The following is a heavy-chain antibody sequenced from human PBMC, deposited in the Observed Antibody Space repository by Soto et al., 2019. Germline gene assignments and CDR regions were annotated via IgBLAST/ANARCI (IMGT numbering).Heavy chain of an antibody. Sequence: GGSLRLSCAASGFTFSSYAMSWVRQAPGKGLEWVSAISGSGGSTYYADSVKGRFTISRDNSKNTLYLQMNSLRAEDTAVYYCAKVRHLYYYGSGSSSRLFDYWGHGTLVTVSS. D-gene: IGHD3-10*01. V-gene: IGHV3-23*01. CDR2: ISGSGGST. CDR3: AKVRHLYYYGSGSSSRLFDY. J-gene: IGHJ4*01. CDR1: GFTFSSYA.